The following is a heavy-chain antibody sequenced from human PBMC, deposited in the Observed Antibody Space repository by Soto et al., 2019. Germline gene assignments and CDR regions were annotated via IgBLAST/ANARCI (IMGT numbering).Heavy chain of an antibody. CDR2: IIAILGKA. V-gene: IGHV1-69*01. CDR3: ARERGGAIIVGVTGTVDV. CDR1: GGTFSSYA. Sequence: QVQLVQSGAALKKPGSSVKVACKASGGTFSSYAISWVRQAPGQGLAWRGGIIAILGKANYAEKFQGRVTRSADEFTRTAYMELSSLRSEDTAVYYCARERGGAIIVGVTGTVDVWCQGTLVTVSA. D-gene: IGHD3-22*01. J-gene: IGHJ3*01.